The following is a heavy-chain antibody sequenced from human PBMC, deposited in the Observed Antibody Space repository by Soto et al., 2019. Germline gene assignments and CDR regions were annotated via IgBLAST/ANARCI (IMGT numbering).Heavy chain of an antibody. J-gene: IGHJ4*02. Sequence: QVQLVQSGAEVKEPGASVKVSCKASGYSFTGYYIHWVRQAPGQGLEWMGWINPKNGGTTYAQKFQGLVTMTSDTSISTVYMELSRLRSDDTAVYYCVRKGGYYDYWGQGTLVTVSS. V-gene: IGHV1-2*04. D-gene: IGHD3-16*01. CDR2: INPKNGGT. CDR1: GYSFTGYY. CDR3: VRKGGYYDY.